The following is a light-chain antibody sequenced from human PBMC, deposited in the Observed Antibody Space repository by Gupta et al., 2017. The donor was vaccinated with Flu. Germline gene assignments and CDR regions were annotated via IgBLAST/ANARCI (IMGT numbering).Light chain of an antibody. CDR3: QQRDSTPKA. CDR1: QSISSY. J-gene: IGKJ1*01. CDR2: AAS. Sequence: DIQMTQSPSSLSASVGDRVTITCRASQSISSYLNWYQQNPGKAPKLLIYAASRLQSGVPSRFSGSGSGTDFTLTISRLQPEDFATYYCQQRDSTPKAFGQGTKVEIK. V-gene: IGKV1-39*01.